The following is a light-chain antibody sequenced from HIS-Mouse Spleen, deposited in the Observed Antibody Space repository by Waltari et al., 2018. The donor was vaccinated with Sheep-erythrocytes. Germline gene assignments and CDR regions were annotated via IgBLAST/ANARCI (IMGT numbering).Light chain of an antibody. V-gene: IGLV2-23*01. CDR1: SSDVGSYNL. CDR2: AGS. Sequence: QSALTQPASVSGSPGQSITISCTGTSSDVGSYNLVTWYQQHPGKAPKLMISAGSKRTSGVSNCFSGSKSGNTAFLTISGLQAEDEADYYCCSYAGSSTVVFGGGTKLTVL. CDR3: CSYAGSSTVV. J-gene: IGLJ2*01.